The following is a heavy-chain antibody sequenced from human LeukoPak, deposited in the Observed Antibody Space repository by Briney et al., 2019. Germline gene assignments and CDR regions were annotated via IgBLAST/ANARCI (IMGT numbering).Heavy chain of an antibody. D-gene: IGHD3-10*01. Sequence: PGRSLRLSCAASGFTFHDYAMHWVRQAPGRGLGWGAGISWNSGRIGYADSVKGRFTISRDNAKNSLYLQMNSRRPEDTAFYYCAKDSRGVTGTYYGSGSYPDYWGQGTLVTVSS. J-gene: IGHJ4*02. V-gene: IGHV3-9*01. CDR3: AKDSRGVTGTYYGSGSYPDY. CDR2: ISWNSGRI. CDR1: GFTFHDYA.